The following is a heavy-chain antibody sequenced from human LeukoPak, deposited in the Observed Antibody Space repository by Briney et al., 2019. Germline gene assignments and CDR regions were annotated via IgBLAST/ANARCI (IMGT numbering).Heavy chain of an antibody. D-gene: IGHD6-19*01. J-gene: IGHJ6*02. Sequence: GGSLRLSCAASGFSFSSYSMNWVRQAPGKGLEWVSYICSSSSTIYYADSVKGRFTISRDNAKNSLYLQMNSLRAEDTAVYYCARENVAGTDYYYGMDVWGQGTTVTVSS. CDR3: ARENVAGTDYYYGMDV. CDR2: ICSSSSTI. CDR1: GFSFSSYS. V-gene: IGHV3-48*01.